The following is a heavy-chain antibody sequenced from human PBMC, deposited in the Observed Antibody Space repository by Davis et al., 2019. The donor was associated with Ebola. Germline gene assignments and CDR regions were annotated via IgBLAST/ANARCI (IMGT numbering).Heavy chain of an antibody. CDR1: GFTFSSYS. CDR3: ARGVGFSSGWSYFDY. V-gene: IGHV3-21*01. D-gene: IGHD6-19*01. CDR2: ISSSSSYI. J-gene: IGHJ4*02. Sequence: GGSLRLSCAASGFTFSSYSMNWVRQAPGKGLEWVSSISSSSSYIYYADSVKGRFTLSRDNAKNSLYLQMNSLRAEDTAVYYCARGVGFSSGWSYFDYWGQGTLVTVSS.